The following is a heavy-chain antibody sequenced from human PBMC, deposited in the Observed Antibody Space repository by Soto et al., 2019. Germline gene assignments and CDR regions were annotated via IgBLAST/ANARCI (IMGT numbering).Heavy chain of an antibody. CDR2: IIPILGIA. Sequence: QVQLVQSGAEVKKPGSSVKVSCKASGGTFSSYTISWVRQAPGQGLEWMGRIIPILGIANYAQKFQGRVTITADKSTSTAYMELSSLRSEDTAVYYCAREDFGGDYYGSGSYFHYWGQGTLVTVSS. D-gene: IGHD3-10*01. CDR1: GGTFSSYT. J-gene: IGHJ4*02. CDR3: AREDFGGDYYGSGSYFHY. V-gene: IGHV1-69*08.